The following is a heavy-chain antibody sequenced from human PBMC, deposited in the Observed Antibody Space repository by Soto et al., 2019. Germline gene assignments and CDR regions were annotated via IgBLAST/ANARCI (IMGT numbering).Heavy chain of an antibody. D-gene: IGHD6-19*01. CDR2: MSSSGSYM. CDR3: ARGGIAVAGDY. CDR1: GFTLSSYS. Sequence: EVQLVESGGGLVKPGGSLRLSCAASGFTLSSYSMNWVRQAPGKGLEWVSSMSSSGSYMYYADSVKGRFTISRDNAKKSLYLQMNSLRAEDTAVYYCARGGIAVAGDYWGQGTLVTVSS. V-gene: IGHV3-21*01. J-gene: IGHJ4*02.